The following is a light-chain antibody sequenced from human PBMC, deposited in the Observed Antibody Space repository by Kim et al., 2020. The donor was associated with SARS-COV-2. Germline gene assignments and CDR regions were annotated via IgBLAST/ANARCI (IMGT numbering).Light chain of an antibody. J-gene: IGKJ2*01. V-gene: IGKV3-20*01. CDR1: QSVSSSS. Sequence: LSPWGRTTLSSRASQSVSSSSVAWYEQKGGQPPRVRIYGASNRATGIPDRFSGSGSGTDFTLTITRLEPEDFAVYYCQQYGHSPYTFGQGTKLEI. CDR3: QQYGHSPYT. CDR2: GAS.